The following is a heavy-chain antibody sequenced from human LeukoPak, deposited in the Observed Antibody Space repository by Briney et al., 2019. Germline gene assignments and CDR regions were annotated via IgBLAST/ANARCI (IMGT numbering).Heavy chain of an antibody. CDR1: GFTFSSYG. CDR3: AKLATPAAYYYFDY. J-gene: IGHJ4*02. D-gene: IGHD2-15*01. V-gene: IGHV3-33*06. CDR2: IWYDGSNK. Sequence: GGSLRLSCAASGFTFSSYGMHWVRQAPGKGLEWVAVIWYDGSNKYYADSVKGRFTISRDNSKNTLYLQMNSLRAEDTAVYYCAKLATPAAYYYFDYWGQGTLVTVSS.